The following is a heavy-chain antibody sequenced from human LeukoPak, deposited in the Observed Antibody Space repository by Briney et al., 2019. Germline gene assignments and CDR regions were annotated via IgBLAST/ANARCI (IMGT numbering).Heavy chain of an antibody. V-gene: IGHV4-59*08. CDR3: ARHSGSYYDNYDY. Sequence: SETPSLTCTVSGGSISRYYWSWIRQPPGKGLEWIGYISYSGSTNYNPSLKSRVTISVDTSKNQFSLKLNSVTATDTAVYYCARHSGSYYDNYDYWGQGTLVTVSS. J-gene: IGHJ4*02. CDR1: GGSISRYY. D-gene: IGHD1-26*01. CDR2: ISYSGST.